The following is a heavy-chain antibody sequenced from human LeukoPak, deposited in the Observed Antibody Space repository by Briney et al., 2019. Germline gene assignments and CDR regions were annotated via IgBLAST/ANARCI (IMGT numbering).Heavy chain of an antibody. V-gene: IGHV4-39*01. CDR2: IYYSGST. J-gene: IGHJ5*02. CDR3: ARLRWLGRRPTSYNWFDP. Sequence: SETLSLTCAVYGGSFSSYYWGWIRQPPGKGLEWIGSIYYSGSTYYNPSLKSRVTISVDTSKNQFSLKLSSVTAADTAVYYCARLRWLGRRPTSYNWFDPWGQGTLVTVSS. CDR1: GGSFSSYY. D-gene: IGHD6-19*01.